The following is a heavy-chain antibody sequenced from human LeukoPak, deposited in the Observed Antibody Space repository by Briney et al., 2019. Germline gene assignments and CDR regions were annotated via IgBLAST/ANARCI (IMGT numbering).Heavy chain of an antibody. CDR1: GFTFSRYA. CDR2: LWSDGSNE. Sequence: GGSLRLSCAASGFTFSRYAVHWVRQAPGQGLEWVAVLWSDGSNEYYADSVKGRFTISRDNSKNTLYLQMNSLRAEDTAVYHCARAYSIGWYYFDYWGQGTLVTVSS. D-gene: IGHD6-19*01. J-gene: IGHJ4*02. V-gene: IGHV3-33*01. CDR3: ARAYSIGWYYFDY.